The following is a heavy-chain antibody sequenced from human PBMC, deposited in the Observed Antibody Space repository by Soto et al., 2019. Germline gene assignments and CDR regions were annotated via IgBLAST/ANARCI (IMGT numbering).Heavy chain of an antibody. CDR1: GGSVSSGSYY. D-gene: IGHD1-26*01. V-gene: IGHV4-61*01. J-gene: IGHJ4*02. CDR2: IYYSAST. Sequence: SETLSLTCTVSGGSVSSGSYYWSWIRQPPGKGLEWIGYIYYSASTNYNPSLKSRVTISVDTSKNQFSLKLSSVTAADTAVYYCARELLPIAYFDYWGQGTLVTVSS. CDR3: ARELLPIAYFDY.